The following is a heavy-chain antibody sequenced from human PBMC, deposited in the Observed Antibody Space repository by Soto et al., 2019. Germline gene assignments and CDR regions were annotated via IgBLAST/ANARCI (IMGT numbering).Heavy chain of an antibody. CDR3: ARGLKYGDYSRWFDP. V-gene: IGHV1-8*01. Sequence: GXSVEFSFNASGYTFTRHDINLVRQATGQGFEYLGWMHPNRGNTGYVKKFQGRVTMTRDTSMSTDYMALSSLQSQDTAVYYCARGLKYGDYSRWFDPWGPGTLVTVCS. D-gene: IGHD4-17*01. CDR1: GYTFTRHD. CDR2: MHPNRGNT. J-gene: IGHJ5*02.